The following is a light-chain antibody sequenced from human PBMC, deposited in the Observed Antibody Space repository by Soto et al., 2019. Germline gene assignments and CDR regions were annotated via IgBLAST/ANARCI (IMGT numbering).Light chain of an antibody. CDR2: DDS. CDR3: QVWDGSSDHYV. Sequence: SYELTQPPSVSVAPGQTARITCGGDNIGSDSVHWYQQKPGQAPLLVVYDDSDRPSGIPERFSGFSYGNTATLTISRVEAGHEAEYYCQVWDGSSDHYVFGTGTKVTVL. J-gene: IGLJ1*01. V-gene: IGLV3-21*02. CDR1: NIGSDS.